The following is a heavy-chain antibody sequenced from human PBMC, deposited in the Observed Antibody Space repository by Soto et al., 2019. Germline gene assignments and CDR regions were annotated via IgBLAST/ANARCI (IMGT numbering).Heavy chain of an antibody. CDR3: ARQGFGALHGLVDV. D-gene: IGHD3-10*01. J-gene: IGHJ6*02. Sequence: QVPLQESGPRLVKPSETLSLSCTVSGGPISSYYWSWVRKTTEKGLEWIGYVNDKWGSNYNPSLKSRADISLDTSRRQFSLKLTSVTATDTGVYYCARQGFGALHGLVDVWAQGTTFTVSS. V-gene: IGHV4-59*08. CDR1: GGPISSYY. CDR2: VNDKWGS.